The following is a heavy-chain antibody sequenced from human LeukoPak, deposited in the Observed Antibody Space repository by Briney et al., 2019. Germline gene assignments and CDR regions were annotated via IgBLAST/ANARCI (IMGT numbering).Heavy chain of an antibody. CDR2: ISYDGSNK. Sequence: GGSLRLSCAASGFTFSTLALGWVGQAPGKGLGGVAVISYDGSNKYYADSVKGRFTISRDNSKNTLYLQMNSLRAEDTAVYYCARAYSSSWYGVDYWGQGTLVTVSS. V-gene: IGHV3-30*03. J-gene: IGHJ4*02. CDR3: ARAYSSSWYGVDY. CDR1: GFTFSTLA. D-gene: IGHD6-13*01.